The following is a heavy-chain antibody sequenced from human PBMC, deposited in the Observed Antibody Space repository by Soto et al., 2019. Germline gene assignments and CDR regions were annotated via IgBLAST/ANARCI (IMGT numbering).Heavy chain of an antibody. Sequence: GGSLRLSCAASGFTFSSYSMNWVRQAPGKGLEWVSSISSSSSYIYYADSVKGRFTISRDNAKNSLYLQMNSLRAENTAVYYCARGYSYGKKGFDYWGQGTLVTVSS. CDR3: ARGYSYGKKGFDY. V-gene: IGHV3-21*01. CDR2: ISSSSSYI. D-gene: IGHD5-18*01. CDR1: GFTFSSYS. J-gene: IGHJ4*02.